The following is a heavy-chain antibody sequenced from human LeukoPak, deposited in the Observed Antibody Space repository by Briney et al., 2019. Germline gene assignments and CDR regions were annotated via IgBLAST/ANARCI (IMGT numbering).Heavy chain of an antibody. D-gene: IGHD3-22*01. CDR2: IIPIFGTA. J-gene: IGHJ5*01. CDR1: GGTFSSYA. CDR3: ARAMAPSGYYDS. V-gene: IGHV1-69*05. Sequence: SVKVSCKASGGTFSSYAISWVRQAPGQGLEWMGRIIPIFGTANYAKKFQGRVTITTDDSTSTAYMELSSLRSEDTAVYYCARAMAPSGYYDSWGQGTLVTVSS.